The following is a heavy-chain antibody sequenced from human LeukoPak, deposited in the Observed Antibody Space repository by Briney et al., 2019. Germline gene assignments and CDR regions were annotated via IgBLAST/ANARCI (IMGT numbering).Heavy chain of an antibody. CDR3: ARDIIVATIAYYYYGMDV. CDR2: IIPILGIA. Sequence: SVKVSCKASGYTFTSYGISWVRQAPGQGLEWMGRIIPILGIANYAQKFQGRVTITADKSTSTAYMELSSLRSEDTAVYYCARDIIVATIAYYYYGMDVWGQGTTVTVSS. V-gene: IGHV1-69*04. J-gene: IGHJ6*02. D-gene: IGHD5-12*01. CDR1: GYTFTSYG.